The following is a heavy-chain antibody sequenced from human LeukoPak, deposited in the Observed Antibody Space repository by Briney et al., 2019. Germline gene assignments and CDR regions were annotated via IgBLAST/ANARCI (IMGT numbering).Heavy chain of an antibody. CDR3: FIESTYPATFERRGY. J-gene: IGHJ4*02. D-gene: IGHD3-16*02. Sequence: SETLSLTCAVYGGSISGYYWSWIRQPPGKGLEWIGEINHSGSTNYNPSLKSRVTISVDTSKNQFSLKLSSVTAADTAVYYCFIESTYPATFERRGYWGQGTLVTVSS. V-gene: IGHV4-34*01. CDR1: GGSISGYY. CDR2: INHSGST.